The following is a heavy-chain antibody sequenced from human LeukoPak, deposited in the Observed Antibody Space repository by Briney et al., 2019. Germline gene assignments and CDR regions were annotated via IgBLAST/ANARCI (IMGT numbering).Heavy chain of an antibody. CDR2: IYHSGST. Sequence: SETLSLTCTVSGYSISSGYYWGWIRQPPGEGLEWIGSIYHSGSTYYNPSLKSRVTMSVDTSRNQFSLKLSSVTAADTAVYYCARRASIGGYNWFDPWGQGTLVTVSS. CDR3: ARRASIGGYNWFDP. J-gene: IGHJ5*02. D-gene: IGHD3-10*01. CDR1: GYSISSGYY. V-gene: IGHV4-38-2*02.